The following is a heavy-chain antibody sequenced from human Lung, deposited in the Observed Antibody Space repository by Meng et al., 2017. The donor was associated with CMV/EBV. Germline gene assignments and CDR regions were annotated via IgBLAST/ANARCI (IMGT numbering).Heavy chain of an antibody. Sequence: GYTFTTYWIGWVRQMPGKGLEWMGSIYPGDSDTRYSPSFQGQVTISADKSISTAYLQWSSLKASDTAMYYCARSTAVAGPRGFFDYWGQGTLVTVSS. V-gene: IGHV5-51*01. CDR1: GYTFTTYW. CDR2: IYPGDSDT. CDR3: ARSTAVAGPRGFFDY. D-gene: IGHD6-19*01. J-gene: IGHJ4*02.